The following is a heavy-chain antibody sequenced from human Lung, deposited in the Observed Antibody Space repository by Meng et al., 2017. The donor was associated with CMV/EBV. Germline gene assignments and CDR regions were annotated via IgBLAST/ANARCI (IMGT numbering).Heavy chain of an antibody. D-gene: IGHD1-26*01. CDR2: IYDSGST. CDR1: GPSNSSSSYY. J-gene: IGHJ4*02. V-gene: IGHV4-39*07. CDR3: ARGALGLGAMDQLDY. Sequence: LRLACTVSGPSNSSSSYYCGWLRQPAGKGLEWIGRIYDSGSTYYNPTLKSRVTISVDTSKNQFSLKLSSVTAADTAVYYCARGALGLGAMDQLDYWGQGTLVTVSS.